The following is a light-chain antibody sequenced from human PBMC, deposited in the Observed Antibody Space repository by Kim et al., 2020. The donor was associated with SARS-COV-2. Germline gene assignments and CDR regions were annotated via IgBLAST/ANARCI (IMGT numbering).Light chain of an antibody. Sequence: LSPGERAPLSCRASQSVTSTFLAWYQQKVGQAPRLLIRGASSRATGIPDRFSSSGSGTDFTLTISRLEPEDFGVYYCQRYGSSATFGQGTKVDIK. CDR3: QRYGSSAT. CDR2: GAS. J-gene: IGKJ1*01. V-gene: IGKV3-20*01. CDR1: QSVTSTF.